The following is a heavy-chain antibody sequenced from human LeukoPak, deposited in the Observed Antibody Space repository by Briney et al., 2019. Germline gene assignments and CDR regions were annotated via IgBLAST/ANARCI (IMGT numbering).Heavy chain of an antibody. V-gene: IGHV3-15*01. CDR1: GFTFSNAW. CDR2: IKSKTDGGTT. J-gene: IGHJ4*02. Sequence: GGSLRLSCAASGFTFSNAWMSWVRQAPGKGLEWVGRIKSKTDGGTTDYAAPVKGRFTISRDDSKNTLYLQMNSLKTEDTAVYYCTVYCSGGSCYPDYWGKGTLVTVS. D-gene: IGHD2-15*01. CDR3: TVYCSGGSCYPDY.